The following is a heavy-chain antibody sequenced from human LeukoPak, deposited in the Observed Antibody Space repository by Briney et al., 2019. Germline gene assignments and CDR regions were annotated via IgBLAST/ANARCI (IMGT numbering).Heavy chain of an antibody. Sequence: SQTLSLTCTVSGGSISSGSYYWRWVRQPAGKGLEWIGRIYTSGSTNYNPSLKSRVTISVDTSKNQFSLKLSSVTAADTAVYYCAREGMTVTPFDYWGQGTLVTVSS. D-gene: IGHD4-17*01. J-gene: IGHJ4*02. V-gene: IGHV4-61*02. CDR1: GGSISSGSYY. CDR3: AREGMTVTPFDY. CDR2: IYTSGST.